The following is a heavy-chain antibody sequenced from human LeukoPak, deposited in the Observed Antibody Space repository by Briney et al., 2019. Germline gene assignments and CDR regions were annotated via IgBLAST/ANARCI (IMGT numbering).Heavy chain of an antibody. D-gene: IGHD5-24*01. J-gene: IGHJ4*02. V-gene: IGHV3-7*05. Sequence: GGSLRLSCEASEFTFSSSWMDWVRQAPGKGLEWVASIHPDGSEKYYVDSVKGRFTISRDNARNSLYLQMNSLRAEDTAVHYCARNRGWLQFDYWGPGTRVTVSS. CDR2: IHPDGSEK. CDR1: EFTFSSSW. CDR3: ARNRGWLQFDY.